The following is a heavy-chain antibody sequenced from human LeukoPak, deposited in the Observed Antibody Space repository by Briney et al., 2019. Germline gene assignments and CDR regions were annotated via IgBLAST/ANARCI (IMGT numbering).Heavy chain of an antibody. CDR3: ARVAWEGSYCGGDCYPFDY. D-gene: IGHD2-21*02. J-gene: IGHJ4*02. CDR2: INPSGGST. CDR1: GYTFTSYY. Sequence: ASVKVSFKASGYTFTSYYMHWVRQAPGQGLEWMGIINPSGGSTSYAQKFQGRVTITRDTSTSTVYMELSSLRSEDTAVYYCARVAWEGSYCGGDCYPFDYWGQGTLVTVSS. V-gene: IGHV1-46*01.